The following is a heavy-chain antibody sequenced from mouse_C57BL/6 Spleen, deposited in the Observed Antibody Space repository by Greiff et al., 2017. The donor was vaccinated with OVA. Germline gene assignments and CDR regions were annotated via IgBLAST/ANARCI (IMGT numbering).Heavy chain of an antibody. J-gene: IGHJ4*01. CDR1: GFTFSSYA. Sequence: EVKLVESGGGLVKPGGSLKLSCAASGFTFSSYAMSWVRQTPEKRLEWVATISDGGSYTYDPDNVKGRFTISRDNAKNNLYLQMSHLKSEDTAMYYCARVLYYGNYGYAMDYWGQGTSVTVSS. CDR2: ISDGGSYT. V-gene: IGHV5-4*03. D-gene: IGHD2-1*01. CDR3: ARVLYYGNYGYAMDY.